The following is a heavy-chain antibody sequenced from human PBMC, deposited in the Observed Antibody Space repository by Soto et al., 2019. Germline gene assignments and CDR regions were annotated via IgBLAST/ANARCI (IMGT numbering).Heavy chain of an antibody. CDR2: IYYSGST. J-gene: IGHJ6*03. CDR1: GGSISSGGYY. D-gene: IGHD2-2*01. V-gene: IGHV4-31*03. CDR3: ARVPPKYCSSTSCYGYYYYMDV. Sequence: QVQLQESGPGLVKPSQTLSLTCTVSGGSISSGGYYWSWIRQHPGKGLEWIGYIYYSGSTYYNPSLKSRVTISVDTSKNQFSLKLSSVTAADTAVYYCARVPPKYCSSTSCYGYYYYMDVWGKGTTVTGSS.